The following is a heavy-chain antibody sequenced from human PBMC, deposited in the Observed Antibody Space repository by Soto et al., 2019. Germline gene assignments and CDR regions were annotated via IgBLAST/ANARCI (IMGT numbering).Heavy chain of an antibody. J-gene: IGHJ4*02. D-gene: IGHD3-22*01. V-gene: IGHV1-46*01. Sequence: QVQLSQFGAEVKKPGASVKVSCKASGYSFTNFHIHWVRQAPGQGLEWMGMIDPSGGITRDAQRLQSRITRTRDASMSSVYMELRSLTSEDTAVYYCARDVIGNDNYETIAYYFDHWGQGTLVTVSS. CDR3: ARDVIGNDNYETIAYYFDH. CDR2: IDPSGGIT. CDR1: GYSFTNFH.